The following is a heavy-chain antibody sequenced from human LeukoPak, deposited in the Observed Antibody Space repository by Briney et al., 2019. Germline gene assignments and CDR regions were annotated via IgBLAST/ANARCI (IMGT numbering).Heavy chain of an antibody. CDR2: ISSSGSTI. D-gene: IGHD2-2*01. CDR3: AREGYCSSTSCYQTLDY. CDR1: GFTFSSYE. V-gene: IGHV3-48*03. J-gene: IGHJ4*02. Sequence: PGGSLRLSCAASGFTFSSYEMNWVRQAPGKGLEWVSYISSSGSTIYYADSVKGRFTISRDNAKNSLYLQMNSLRAEDTAVYYCAREGYCSSTSCYQTLDYWGQGTLVTVSS.